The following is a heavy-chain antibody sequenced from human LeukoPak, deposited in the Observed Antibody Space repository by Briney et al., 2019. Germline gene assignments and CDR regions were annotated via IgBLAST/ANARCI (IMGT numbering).Heavy chain of an antibody. CDR1: GFTFSSYG. V-gene: IGHV3-30*02. CDR3: ARIGPRGFDY. J-gene: IGHJ4*02. CDR2: IRYDGSNK. Sequence: GGSLTLSCAAAGFTFSSYGMHWVRQAPGKGMEWVAFIRYDGSNKYYADSVKGRFTISRDNSKNTLYLQMNSLRAEDTAVYYCARIGPRGFDYWGQGSLVTVSS. D-gene: IGHD3-16*01.